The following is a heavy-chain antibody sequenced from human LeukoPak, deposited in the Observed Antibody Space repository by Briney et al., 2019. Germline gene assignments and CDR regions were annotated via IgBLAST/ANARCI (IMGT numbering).Heavy chain of an antibody. J-gene: IGHJ4*02. D-gene: IGHD3-10*01. V-gene: IGHV4-30-4*08. CDR2: IYYSGST. Sequence: SETLSLTCTVSGGSISSGDYYWSWIRQPPGKGLEWIGYIYYSGSTYYNPSLKSRVTISVDTSKNQFSLKLSSVTAADTAVYFCARLSPAGWGVAVEYWGQGTLVTVSS. CDR3: ARLSPAGWGVAVEY. CDR1: GGSISSGDYY.